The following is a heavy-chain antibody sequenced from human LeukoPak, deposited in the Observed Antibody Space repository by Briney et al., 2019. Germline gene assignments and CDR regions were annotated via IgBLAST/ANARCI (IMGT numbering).Heavy chain of an antibody. D-gene: IGHD3-22*01. V-gene: IGHV1-2*02. J-gene: IGHJ4*02. CDR1: GYTFTGYY. CDR3: ASTVDDSSGYLYFDY. Sequence: GASVKLSCKASGYTFTGYYMHWVRQAPGQGLEWMGWINPNSGGTNYAQKFQGRVTMTRDTSISTAYMELSRLRSDDTAVYYCASTVDDSSGYLYFDYWGQGTLVTVSS. CDR2: INPNSGGT.